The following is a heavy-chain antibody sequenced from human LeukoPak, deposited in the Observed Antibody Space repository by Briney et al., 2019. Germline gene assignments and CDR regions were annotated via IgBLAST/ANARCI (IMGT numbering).Heavy chain of an antibody. CDR3: ASRSGWYEDAFDI. Sequence: SVKVPCKASGGTFSSYAISWVRQAPGQGLEWMGGIIPIFGTANYAQKFQGRVTITADESTSTAYMELSSLRSEDTAVYYCASRSGWYEDAFDIWGQGTTVTVSS. D-gene: IGHD6-19*01. J-gene: IGHJ3*02. CDR2: IIPIFGTA. V-gene: IGHV1-69*13. CDR1: GGTFSSYA.